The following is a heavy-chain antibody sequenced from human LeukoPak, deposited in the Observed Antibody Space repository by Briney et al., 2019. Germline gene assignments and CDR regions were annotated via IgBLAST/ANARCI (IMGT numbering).Heavy chain of an antibody. CDR1: GCTFSDFY. Sequence: ASVRVSCKASGCTFSDFYIHWVRQAPGQGLEYVGWITPKSGDTYSPQRFQGRVTMTRDASISTAYMELSSLRSDDTAVYFCARVRLADERAWAYWGQGTLVTVSS. CDR2: ITPKSGDT. J-gene: IGHJ4*02. CDR3: ARVRLADERAWAY. V-gene: IGHV1-2*02. D-gene: IGHD3-3*02.